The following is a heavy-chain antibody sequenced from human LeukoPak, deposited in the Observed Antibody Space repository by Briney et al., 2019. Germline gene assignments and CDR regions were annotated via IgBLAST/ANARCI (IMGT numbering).Heavy chain of an antibody. CDR3: AKDSHIVVVTAIPD. J-gene: IGHJ4*02. D-gene: IGHD2-21*02. V-gene: IGHV3-23*01. CDR2: TIGSGGST. Sequence: PGGSLRLSCAASGFTFSSYAMSWVRQAPGKGLEWVSATIGSGGSTYYADSVKGRFTISRDNSKNTLYLQMNSLRAEDTAVYYCAKDSHIVVVTAIPDWGQGTLVTVSS. CDR1: GFTFSSYA.